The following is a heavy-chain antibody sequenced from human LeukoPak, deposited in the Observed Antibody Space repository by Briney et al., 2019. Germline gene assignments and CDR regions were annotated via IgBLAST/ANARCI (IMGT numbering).Heavy chain of an antibody. Sequence: PSETLSLTCTVSGGSISSSSSYRGWIRQPPGKGLEWIGSIYYSGSTYYNPSLKSRATISVDTSKNQFSLKLSSVTAADTAVYYCARFTYYDSSGHTYYFDYWGQGTLVTVSS. CDR3: ARFTYYDSSGHTYYFDY. V-gene: IGHV4-39*01. J-gene: IGHJ4*02. D-gene: IGHD3-22*01. CDR1: GGSISSSSSY. CDR2: IYYSGST.